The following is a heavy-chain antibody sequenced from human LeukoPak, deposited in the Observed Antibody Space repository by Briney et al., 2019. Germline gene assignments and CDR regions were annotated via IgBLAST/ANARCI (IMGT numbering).Heavy chain of an antibody. D-gene: IGHD3-22*01. CDR3: ATTFPAIYYYDSSGYPYNWFDP. CDR1: GFSLSTSGVG. CDR2: IYWNDDK. Sequence: SGPTLVKPTQTLTLTCTFSGFSLSTSGVGVGWIRQPPGKALERLALIYWNDDKRYSPSLKSRLTITKDTSKNQVVLTMTNMDPVDTATYYCATTFPAIYYYDSSGYPYNWFDPWGQGTLVTVSS. J-gene: IGHJ5*02. V-gene: IGHV2-5*01.